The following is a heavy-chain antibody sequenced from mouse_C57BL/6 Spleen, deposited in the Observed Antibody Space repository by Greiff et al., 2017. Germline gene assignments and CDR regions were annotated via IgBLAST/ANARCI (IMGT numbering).Heavy chain of an antibody. CDR1: GYTFTSYW. Sequence: VQLVESGAELAKPGASVKLSCKASGYTFTSYWMHWVKQRPGQGLEWLGYINPSSGYTKYNQKFKDKATLTGDKSSSTAYMQLSSLTYEDSAVYYCARADAMDYWGQGTSVTVSS. CDR3: ARADAMDY. V-gene: IGHV1-7*01. J-gene: IGHJ4*01. CDR2: INPSSGYT.